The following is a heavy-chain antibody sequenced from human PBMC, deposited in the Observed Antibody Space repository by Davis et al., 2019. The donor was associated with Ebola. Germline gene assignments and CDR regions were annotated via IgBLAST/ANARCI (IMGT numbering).Heavy chain of an antibody. Sequence: MPSETLSLTCTVSGGSILSYSWNWIRQPPGKGLEWIGFIHSSGNTKNNPSLTSRVTISGDASENQFSLKLTSVTAADTAVYYCARGGVGGALAAGSDYWGQGALVTVSS. CDR2: IHSSGNT. CDR3: ARGGVGGALAAGSDY. CDR1: GGSILSYS. J-gene: IGHJ4*02. D-gene: IGHD2-15*01. V-gene: IGHV4-59*01.